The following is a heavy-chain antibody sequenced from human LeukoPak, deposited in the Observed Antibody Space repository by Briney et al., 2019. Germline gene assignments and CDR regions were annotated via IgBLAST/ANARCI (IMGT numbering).Heavy chain of an antibody. J-gene: IGHJ4*02. CDR3: AKDSHSYGQTPYYFDY. CDR1: GFTFSSYG. Sequence: GGSLRLSCAASGFTFSSYGMHWVRQAPGKGLEWVAFIRHDGSNKYYADSVKGRFTISRDNSKNTLYLQMNSLRAEDTAVYYCAKDSHSYGQTPYYFDYWGQGTLVTVSS. CDR2: IRHDGSNK. D-gene: IGHD5-18*01. V-gene: IGHV3-30*02.